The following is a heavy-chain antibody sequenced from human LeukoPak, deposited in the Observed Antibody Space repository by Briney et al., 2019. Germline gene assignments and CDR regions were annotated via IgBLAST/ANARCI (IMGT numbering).Heavy chain of an antibody. CDR2: IYYTGRT. J-gene: IGHJ4*02. CDR1: GGSISSTTYY. D-gene: IGHD6-19*01. CDR3: ATQVAGGPLDY. V-gene: IGHV4-39*01. Sequence: SETLSLTRAVSGGSISSTTYYWAWIRQTPGKGLEWIGSIYYTGRTHYIPSLKSRVTISLDTSKNQFSLNLSSVTAADTAVYYCATQVAGGPLDYWGQGTLVTVSS.